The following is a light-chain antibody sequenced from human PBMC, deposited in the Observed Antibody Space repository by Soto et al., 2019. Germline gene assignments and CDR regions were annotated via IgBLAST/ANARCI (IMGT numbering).Light chain of an antibody. CDR3: QQYENRTQYT. CDR1: QSVRDR. CDR2: GAS. V-gene: IGKV3-15*01. Sequence: DIVMTQSPSTLSAYAGDRVTLSCRASQSVRDRFAWYQQKPGQAPRLLIYGASTMAIGVPVRFSGSGSGTEFTLTISSLQAEDLAVYSCQQYENRTQYTFGQGTKLKIK. J-gene: IGKJ2*01.